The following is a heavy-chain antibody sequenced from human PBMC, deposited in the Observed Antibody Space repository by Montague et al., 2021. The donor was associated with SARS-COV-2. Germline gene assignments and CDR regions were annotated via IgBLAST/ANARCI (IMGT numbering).Heavy chain of an antibody. J-gene: IGHJ6*02. Sequence: SLSLSLSASGFPFSTSWMNWVRQTPEKGLEWVANIDPDGSTKSYVDSVKGRVTMTRDNAKNSLSLHINSLRVDDTAVYYCAGWFGEQNVWGQGTTVTVSS. CDR2: IDPDGSTK. V-gene: IGHV3-7*01. D-gene: IGHD3-10*01. CDR1: GFPFSTSW. CDR3: AGWFGEQNV.